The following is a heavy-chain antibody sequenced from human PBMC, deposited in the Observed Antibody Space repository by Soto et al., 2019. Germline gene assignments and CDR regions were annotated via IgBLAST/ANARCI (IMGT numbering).Heavy chain of an antibody. V-gene: IGHV6-1*01. CDR1: GDSVSSNSAA. Sequence: SQTLSLTCAISGDSVSSNSAAWNWIRQSPSGGLEWLGRTYYRSKWYNDYAVSVKSRITINPDTSKNQFSLQLNSVTPEDTAVYYCARDRSSSSWYQISYYYYGMDVWGQGTTVTVSS. D-gene: IGHD6-13*01. J-gene: IGHJ6*02. CDR3: ARDRSSSSWYQISYYYYGMDV. CDR2: TYYRSKWYN.